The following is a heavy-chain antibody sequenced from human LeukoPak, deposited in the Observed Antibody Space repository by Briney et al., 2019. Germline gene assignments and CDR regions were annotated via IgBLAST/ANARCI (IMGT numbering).Heavy chain of an antibody. CDR3: ARLPYDFWSGYYIY. CDR1: GFTVSSNY. D-gene: IGHD3-3*01. CDR2: IYSGGST. Sequence: GGSLRLSCAASGFTVSSNYMSWVRQAPGKGLEWVSVIYSGGSTYYADSVKGRFTTSRDNSKNTLYLQMNSLRAEDTAVYYCARLPYDFWSGYYIYWGQGTLVTVSS. J-gene: IGHJ4*02. V-gene: IGHV3-66*02.